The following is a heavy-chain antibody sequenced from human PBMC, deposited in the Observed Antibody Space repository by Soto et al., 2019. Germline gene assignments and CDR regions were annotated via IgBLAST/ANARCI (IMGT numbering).Heavy chain of an antibody. J-gene: IGHJ4*02. D-gene: IGHD3-10*01. CDR2: IYYSGST. CDR1: GGSVSSGNYS. CDR3: ASGSDSGSYLLWIDF. Sequence: QVQLQESGPGLVKPSETLSLTCTVSGGSVSSGNYSWSWIRQPPGKGLEWIGYIYYSGSTDYNPSLRSRLTISLDTSKNQFSLKLSSVTAADTAVYYCASGSDSGSYLLWIDFWGQVTLVTVSS. V-gene: IGHV4-61*01.